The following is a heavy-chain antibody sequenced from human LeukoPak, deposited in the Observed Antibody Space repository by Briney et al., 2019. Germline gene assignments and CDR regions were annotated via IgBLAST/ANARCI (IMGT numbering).Heavy chain of an antibody. CDR2: IYYSGST. D-gene: IGHD6-13*01. CDR1: GGSISSSSYY. V-gene: IGHV4-39*07. Sequence: PSETLSLTCTVSGGSISSSSYYWGWIRQPPGKGLEWIGSIYYSGSTYYNPSLKSRVTISVDTSKNQFSLKLSSVTAADTAVYYCASENSSSWTIDYWGQGTLVTVSS. CDR3: ASENSSSWTIDY. J-gene: IGHJ4*02.